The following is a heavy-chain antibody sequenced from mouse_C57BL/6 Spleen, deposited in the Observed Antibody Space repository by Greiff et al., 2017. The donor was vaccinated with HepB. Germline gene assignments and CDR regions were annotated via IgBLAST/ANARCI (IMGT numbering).Heavy chain of an antibody. D-gene: IGHD2-5*01. J-gene: IGHJ2*01. CDR2: IYPRSGNT. V-gene: IGHV1-81*01. CDR1: GYTFTSYG. CDR3: ARSCYSNYPYYFDY. Sequence: QVQLKESGAELARPGASVKLSCKASGYTFTSYGISWVKQRTGQGLEWIGEIYPRSGNTYYNEKFKGKATLTADKSSSTAYMELRSLTSEDSAVYFCARSCYSNYPYYFDYWGQGTTLTVSS.